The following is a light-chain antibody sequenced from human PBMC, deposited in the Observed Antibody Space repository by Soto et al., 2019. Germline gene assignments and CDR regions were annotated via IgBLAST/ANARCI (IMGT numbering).Light chain of an antibody. CDR1: QSLSSSY. J-gene: IGKJ2*01. CDR3: HQYNSWPPGT. V-gene: IGKV3-20*01. CDR2: GAS. Sequence: EIVLTQSPGTLSLSPGERATLSCRASQSLSSSYLAWHQQKPGQAPRLLIYGASSRATGIPDRFSGSGSGTDFTLTISSLQSEDFALYYCHQYNSWPPGTFGQGTKVDI.